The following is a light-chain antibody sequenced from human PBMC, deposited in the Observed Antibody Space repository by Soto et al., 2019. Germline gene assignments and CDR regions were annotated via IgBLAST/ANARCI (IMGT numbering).Light chain of an antibody. CDR3: DSYTSSSRV. J-gene: IGLJ3*02. Sequence: QSVLAPPASVSGSRGQSIAISFTGTSSDVGAYNYVSWYQQHPGKAPKLIIYEVTNRPSGVSDRFSASKSGNTASLTISGLQAEDEADYYCDSYTSSSRVFGGGTKVTVL. CDR1: SSDVGAYNY. CDR2: EVT. V-gene: IGLV2-14*01.